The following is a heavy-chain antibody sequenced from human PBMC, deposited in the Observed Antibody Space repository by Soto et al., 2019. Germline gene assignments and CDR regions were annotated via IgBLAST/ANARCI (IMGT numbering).Heavy chain of an antibody. V-gene: IGHV4-61*01. CDR2: IYYSGST. D-gene: IGHD4-17*01. CDR3: ARTARSHGAFDI. J-gene: IGHJ3*02. Sequence: PSETLSLTCTVSGGSVSSGSYYWSWIRQPPGKGLEWIGYIYYSGSTNYNPSLKSRVAISVDTSKNQFSLKLSSVTAADTAVYYCARTARSHGAFDIWGQGTMVTVSS. CDR1: GGSVSSGSYY.